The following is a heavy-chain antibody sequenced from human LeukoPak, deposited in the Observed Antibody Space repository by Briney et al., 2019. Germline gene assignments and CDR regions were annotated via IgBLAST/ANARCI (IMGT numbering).Heavy chain of an antibody. Sequence: GGSLRLSCTASGFTFSDYAMSWVRQAPGKGLEWVGFIRSKAYGGTTEYAAAVKGRFTISRDDSKSIAYLQMNSLKTEDTAVYYCTRSIAAAGNWFDPWGQGTLVTVSS. CDR1: GFTFSDYA. CDR2: IRSKAYGGTT. V-gene: IGHV3-49*04. J-gene: IGHJ5*02. CDR3: TRSIAAAGNWFDP. D-gene: IGHD6-13*01.